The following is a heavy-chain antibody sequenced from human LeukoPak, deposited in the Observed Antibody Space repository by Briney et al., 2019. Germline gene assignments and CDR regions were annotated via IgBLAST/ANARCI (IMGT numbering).Heavy chain of an antibody. V-gene: IGHV4-34*01. Sequence: PSETLSLTCAVYGGSFSGYYWSWIRQPPGKGLEWIGSIYYSGSTYYNPSLKSRVTISVDTSKNQFSLKLSSVTAADTAVYYCASRSGYYNFDYWGQGTLVTVSS. J-gene: IGHJ4*02. D-gene: IGHD3-22*01. CDR3: ASRSGYYNFDY. CDR2: IYYSGST. CDR1: GGSFSGYY.